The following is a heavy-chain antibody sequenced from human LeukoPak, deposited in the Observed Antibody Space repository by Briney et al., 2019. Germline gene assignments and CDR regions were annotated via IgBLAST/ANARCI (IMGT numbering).Heavy chain of an antibody. CDR2: ISSSSSYI. V-gene: IGHV3-21*01. CDR3: AREGYYYYYMDV. J-gene: IGHJ6*03. CDR1: GFTFSSYI. Sequence: PGGSLRLSCAASGFTFSSYIINWVRQAPGKGLEWVSSISSSSSYIYYADSVKGRFTISRDNAKNSLYLQMNSLRAEDTAVYYCAREGYYYYYMDVWGKGTTVTVSS.